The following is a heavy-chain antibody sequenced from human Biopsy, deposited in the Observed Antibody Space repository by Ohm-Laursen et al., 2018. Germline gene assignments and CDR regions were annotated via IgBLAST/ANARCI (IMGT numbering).Heavy chain of an antibody. Sequence: TLSLTCTVSGGSFTGHYWSWIRQPPGKGLEWIGHISYTGYTSYNASLKSRVTISVDTSRNHFSLRLSSLTAADTAVYYCARGSNDFGGLYFPRWGQGTLFTVSS. CDR2: ISYTGYT. CDR3: ARGSNDFGGLYFPR. V-gene: IGHV4-59*11. CDR1: GGSFTGHY. J-gene: IGHJ4*02. D-gene: IGHD4-23*01.